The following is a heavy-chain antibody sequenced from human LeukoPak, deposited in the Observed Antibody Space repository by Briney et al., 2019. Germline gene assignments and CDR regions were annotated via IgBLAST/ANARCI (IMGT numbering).Heavy chain of an antibody. V-gene: IGHV1-3*01. CDR2: INAGNGNT. J-gene: IGHJ5*02. D-gene: IGHD2-2*01. CDR3: ARDWGVVPAAQTNWFDP. Sequence: ASVKVSCKASGYTFTSYAMHWVRQAPGQRLERMGWINAGNGNTKYSQKFQGRVTITRDTSASTAYMELSSLRSEDTAVYYCARDWGVVPAAQTNWFDPWGRGTLVTVSS. CDR1: GYTFTSYA.